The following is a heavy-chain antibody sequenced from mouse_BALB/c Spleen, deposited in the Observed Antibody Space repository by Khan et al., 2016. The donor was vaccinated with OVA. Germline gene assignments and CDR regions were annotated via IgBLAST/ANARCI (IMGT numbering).Heavy chain of an antibody. Sequence: EVQRVESWGGLVQPGGSRKLSCAASGFTFNSYGMHWVRQAPEKGLEWVAYISGDSNTIYYTDTVKGRFTISRDNPKTTLFLQMTSLMSEDTAMYYCATSYFYGYYFDYWGPGTTLTVS. CDR1: GFTFNSYG. CDR2: ISGDSNTI. D-gene: IGHD1-1*01. V-gene: IGHV5-17*02. J-gene: IGHJ2*01. CDR3: ATSYFYGYYFDY.